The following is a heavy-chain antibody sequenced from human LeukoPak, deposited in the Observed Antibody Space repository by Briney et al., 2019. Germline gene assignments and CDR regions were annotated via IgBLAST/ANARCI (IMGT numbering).Heavy chain of an antibody. Sequence: GASVKVSCKASGYTFTSYDINWVRQATGQGLEWMGWTNPNSGNTGYAQKFQGRVTMTRNTSISTAYMELSSLRSEDTAVYYCARGHDILTGYYYDPFDYWGQGTLVTVSS. CDR1: GYTFTSYD. V-gene: IGHV1-8*01. CDR2: TNPNSGNT. CDR3: ARGHDILTGYYYDPFDY. D-gene: IGHD3-9*01. J-gene: IGHJ4*02.